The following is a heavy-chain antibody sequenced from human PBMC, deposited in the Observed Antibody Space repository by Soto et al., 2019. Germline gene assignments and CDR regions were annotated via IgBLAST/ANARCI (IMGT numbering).Heavy chain of an antibody. J-gene: IGHJ3*02. CDR1: GGTFSSYA. D-gene: IGHD5-12*01. CDR3: ARYGGYSGYGAFDI. CDR2: IIPIFGTA. Sequence: SVKVSCKAPGGTFSSYAISWVRQAPGQGLEWMGGIIPIFGTANYAQKFQGRVTITADESTSTAYMELSSLRSEDTAVYYCARYGGYSGYGAFDIWGQGTMVTVSS. V-gene: IGHV1-69*13.